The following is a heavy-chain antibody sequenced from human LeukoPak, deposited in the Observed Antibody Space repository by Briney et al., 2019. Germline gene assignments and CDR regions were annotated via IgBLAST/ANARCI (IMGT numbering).Heavy chain of an antibody. D-gene: IGHD5-18*01. CDR2: IIPIFGTA. V-gene: IGHV1-69*05. Sequence: ASVKVSCTASGGTFSSYAISWVRQAPGQGLEWMGGIIPIFGTANYAQKFQGRVTITTDESTSTAYMELSSLRSEDTAVYYCARVPTRGYSYGYGFRDYYYYMDVWGKGTTVTVSS. J-gene: IGHJ6*03. CDR1: GGTFSSYA. CDR3: ARVPTRGYSYGYGFRDYYYYMDV.